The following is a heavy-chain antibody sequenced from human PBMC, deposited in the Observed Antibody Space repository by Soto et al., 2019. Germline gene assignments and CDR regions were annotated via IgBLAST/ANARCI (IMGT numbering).Heavy chain of an antibody. CDR3: VKDNPQWLVRHAFDI. J-gene: IGHJ3*02. V-gene: IGHV1-2*04. Sequence: GASVKVSCKASGYTFTGYYMHWVRQAPGQGLEWMGWINPDSGGTNYAQKFQGWVTMTRDTSISTAYMELSSLRAEDTAVYYCVKDNPQWLVRHAFDIWGQGTMVTVSS. D-gene: IGHD6-19*01. CDR2: INPDSGGT. CDR1: GYTFTGYY.